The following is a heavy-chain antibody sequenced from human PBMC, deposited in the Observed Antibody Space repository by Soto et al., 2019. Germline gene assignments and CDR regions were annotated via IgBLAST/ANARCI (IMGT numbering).Heavy chain of an antibody. Sequence: GGSLRLSCAASGFSVSSNYMNWVRQAPGKGLEWVSVIYSSGDTHYTDSVKGRFTVSRDSSENALYLEMKSLRAEDTAIYYCARDPFFQYSYDTRGSQKWGLGTLGTVSS. D-gene: IGHD3-3*01. CDR1: GFSVSSNY. CDR2: IYSSGDT. V-gene: IGHV3-53*01. J-gene: IGHJ4*02. CDR3: ARDPFFQYSYDTRGSQK.